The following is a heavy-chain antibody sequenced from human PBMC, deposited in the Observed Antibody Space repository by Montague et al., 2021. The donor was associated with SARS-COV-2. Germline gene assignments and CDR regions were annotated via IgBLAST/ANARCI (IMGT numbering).Heavy chain of an antibody. CDR3: ARAPGPGDGGNGNFEY. Sequence: CAISGDSVASTSAAWSWIRQSPSGGLEWLGRTYYRPKWYNNYAASVRSRITIDADTSKNQFSLHLNSVTPEDTAVYYCARAPGPGDGGNGNFEYWGQGSLVTASS. J-gene: IGHJ4*02. V-gene: IGHV6-1*01. CDR2: TYYRPKWYN. CDR1: GDSVASTSAA. D-gene: IGHD4-23*01.